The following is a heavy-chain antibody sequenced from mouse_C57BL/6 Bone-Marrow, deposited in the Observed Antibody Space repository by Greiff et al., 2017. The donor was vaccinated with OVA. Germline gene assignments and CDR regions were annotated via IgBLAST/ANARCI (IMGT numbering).Heavy chain of an antibody. CDR3: ARDPMDY. CDR2: SRNKANDYTK. V-gene: IGHV7-1*01. Sequence: EVKLMESGGGLVQSGRSLRLSCATSGFTFSDFYMEWVRQAPGKGLEWIAASRNKANDYTKEYSASVKGRFIVSRDTSQSILYLQMNARRAEDTAIYYCARDPMDYWGQGTSVTVSS. J-gene: IGHJ4*01. CDR1: GFTFSDFY.